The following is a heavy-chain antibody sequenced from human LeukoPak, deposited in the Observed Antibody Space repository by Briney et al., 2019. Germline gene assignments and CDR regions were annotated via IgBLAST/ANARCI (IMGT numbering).Heavy chain of an antibody. J-gene: IGHJ3*02. CDR2: MSSSSKYI. Sequence: GWCLRLSCAASGFTFSSYSMNWVREAPGKGLEWVSSMSSSSKYIYYADSVKGRFTISRDNAKNSLFLRMNSLRAEDTAVYYCARGSISIAVAADAFDIWGQGTMVTVSS. D-gene: IGHD6-19*01. CDR3: ARGSISIAVAADAFDI. CDR1: GFTFSSYS. V-gene: IGHV3-21*01.